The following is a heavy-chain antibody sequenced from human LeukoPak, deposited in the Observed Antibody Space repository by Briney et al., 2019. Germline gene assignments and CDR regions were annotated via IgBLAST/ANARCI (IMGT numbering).Heavy chain of an antibody. V-gene: IGHV3-23*01. CDR1: GFIFSNYW. D-gene: IGHD5-12*01. CDR2: ISGSGGST. J-gene: IGHJ4*02. CDR3: AEGSSAYDFYYFDY. Sequence: GGSLRLSCAASGFIFSNYWMHWVRQAPGKGLVWVSGISGSGGSTYYADSVKGRFTISRDNSKNTLYLQMNSLRAEDTAVYYCAEGSSAYDFYYFDYWGQGTLVTVSS.